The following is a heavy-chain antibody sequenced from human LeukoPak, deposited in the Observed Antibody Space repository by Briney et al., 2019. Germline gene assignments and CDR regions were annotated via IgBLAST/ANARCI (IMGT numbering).Heavy chain of an antibody. CDR3: AREGYYGSGSPPSLYFDY. J-gene: IGHJ4*02. D-gene: IGHD3-10*01. Sequence: GRSLRLSCAASGFTFRNYVIHWVRQAPGKGLEWVAVTSSDLNVKLYADSVKGRFTISRDNSRSTLYLQMNSLRPEDTAIYYCAREGYYGSGSPPSLYFDYWGQGTLVTVSS. V-gene: IGHV3-30-3*01. CDR2: TSSDLNVK. CDR1: GFTFRNYV.